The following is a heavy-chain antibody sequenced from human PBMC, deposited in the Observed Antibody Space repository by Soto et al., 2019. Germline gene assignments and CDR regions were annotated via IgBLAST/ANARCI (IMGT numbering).Heavy chain of an antibody. Sequence: QVQLVQSGAEVKKPGASVKVSCKASGYTFTSYGISWVRQAPGQGLEWMGWISAYNGKTNYAQKIQGRDTMTTDTSKSSGYRDLRTVIYDDTTMYGSALVVGHESHDWGEGTLGTLSS. V-gene: IGHV1-18*01. CDR1: GYTFTSYG. CDR3: ALVVGHESHD. J-gene: IGHJ4*02. CDR2: ISAYNGKT. D-gene: IGHD3-22*01.